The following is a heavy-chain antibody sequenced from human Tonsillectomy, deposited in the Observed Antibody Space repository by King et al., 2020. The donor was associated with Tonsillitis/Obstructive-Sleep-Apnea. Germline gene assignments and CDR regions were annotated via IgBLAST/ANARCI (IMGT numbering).Heavy chain of an antibody. D-gene: IGHD3-22*01. CDR3: ARDSYYYDSSGYYTSLL. CDR1: GFTFSSYA. V-gene: IGHV3-30*04. CDR2: ISYDGSDK. Sequence: VQLVESGGGVVQPGRSLRLSCAASGFTFSSYAMHWVRQAPGKGLEWVAVISYDGSDKYYADSVKGRFTISRDNSKNTLYLQMNSLRAEDTAAYYCARDSYYYDSSGYYTSLLWGQGTLVTVSS. J-gene: IGHJ4*02.